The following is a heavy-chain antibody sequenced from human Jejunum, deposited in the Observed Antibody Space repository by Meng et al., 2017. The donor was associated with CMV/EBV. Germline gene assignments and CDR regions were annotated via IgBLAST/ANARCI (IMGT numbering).Heavy chain of an antibody. CDR3: AKGGSYRDLDY. Sequence: CTVSGGSIKNYDLNWIRQPPGKGLEWIGYIYYSGYTKYNSSLKSRLTISVDTSKNQFSLNLNSVTAADTAVYYCAKGGSYRDLDYWGQGTLVTVSS. CDR2: IYYSGYT. V-gene: IGHV4-59*01. CDR1: GGSIKNYD. J-gene: IGHJ4*02. D-gene: IGHD3-16*02.